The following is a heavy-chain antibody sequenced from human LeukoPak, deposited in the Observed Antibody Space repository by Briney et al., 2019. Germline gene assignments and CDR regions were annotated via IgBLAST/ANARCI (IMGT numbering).Heavy chain of an antibody. CDR1: GYTFTGYY. V-gene: IGHV1-18*04. D-gene: IGHD6-13*01. J-gene: IGHJ4*02. CDR2: ISAYNGNT. Sequence: GASVKVSCKASGYTFTGYYMHWVRQAPGQGLEWMGWISAYNGNTNYAQKLRGRVTMTTDTSTSTAYMELRSLRSDDTAVYYCARTSAYSSSWYYYWGQGTLVTVSS. CDR3: ARTSAYSSSWYYY.